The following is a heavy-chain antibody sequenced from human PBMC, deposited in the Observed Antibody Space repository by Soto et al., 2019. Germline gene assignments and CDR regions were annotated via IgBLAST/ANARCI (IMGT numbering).Heavy chain of an antibody. CDR1: GYTFTSYY. CDR3: ATPRGDYYDSSGYFDY. CDR2: INPSGGST. V-gene: IGHV1-46*01. D-gene: IGHD3-22*01. J-gene: IGHJ4*02. Sequence: ASVKVSCKASGYTFTSYYMHWVRQAPGQGLEWMGIINPSGGSTSYAQKFQGRVTMTRDTSTSTVYMELSGLRSEDTAVYYCATPRGDYYDSSGYFDYWGQGTLVTVSS.